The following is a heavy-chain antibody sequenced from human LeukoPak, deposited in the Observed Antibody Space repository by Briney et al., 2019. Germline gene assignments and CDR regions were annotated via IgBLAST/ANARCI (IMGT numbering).Heavy chain of an antibody. Sequence: PGGSLRLSCSASGFTFSSLGMHWVRQAPGKGLEHVSTIGSDGDSTYYADSVKDRFTISRDNSKNALYLQMTSLRREDSAVYYCVSPVFINYWGQGTLVTVSS. CDR2: IGSDGDST. V-gene: IGHV3-64D*06. D-gene: IGHD1-14*01. J-gene: IGHJ4*01. CDR1: GFTFSSLG. CDR3: VSPVFINY.